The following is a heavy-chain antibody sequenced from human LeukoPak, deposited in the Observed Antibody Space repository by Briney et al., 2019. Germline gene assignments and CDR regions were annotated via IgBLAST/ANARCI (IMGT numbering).Heavy chain of an antibody. CDR1: GFTFNSFS. D-gene: IGHD5-12*01. V-gene: IGHV3-23*01. CDR3: ASRHPDIASP. Sequence: PGGSLRLSCAASGFTFNSFSMNWVRQAPGKGLEWVSTISGSGGDIYYADSVKGRFTISRDNSKNTLYLQMNSLRAEDTAVYYCASRHPDIASPWGQGTLVTVPS. J-gene: IGHJ5*02. CDR2: ISGSGGDI.